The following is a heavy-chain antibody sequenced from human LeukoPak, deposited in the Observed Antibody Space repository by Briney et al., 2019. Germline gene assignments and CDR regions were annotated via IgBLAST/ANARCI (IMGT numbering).Heavy chain of an antibody. CDR3: ARGSGGYCSSTSCYIPKYNWFDP. D-gene: IGHD2-2*02. J-gene: IGHJ5*02. V-gene: IGHV4-34*01. CDR2: INHSGST. Sequence: PSETLSLTCAVYGGSFSGYYWSWIRQPPGKGLEWIGEINHSGSTNHNPSLKSRVTISVDTSKNQFSLKLSSVTAADTAVYYCARGSGGYCSSTSCYIPKYNWFDPWGQGTLVTVSS. CDR1: GGSFSGYY.